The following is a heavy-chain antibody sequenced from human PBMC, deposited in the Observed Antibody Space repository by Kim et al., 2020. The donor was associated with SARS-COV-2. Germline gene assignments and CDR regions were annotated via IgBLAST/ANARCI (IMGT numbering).Heavy chain of an antibody. D-gene: IGHD1-26*01. CDR3: ARDGLWELVFDY. V-gene: IGHV1-69*04. CDR1: GGTFSSYA. J-gene: IGHJ4*02. Sequence: SVKVSCKASGGTFSSYATSWVRQAPGQGLEWMGRIILILGIANYAQKFQGRVTITADKSTSTAYMELSSLRSEDTAVYYCARDGLWELVFDYWGQGTLVTVSS. CDR2: IILILGIA.